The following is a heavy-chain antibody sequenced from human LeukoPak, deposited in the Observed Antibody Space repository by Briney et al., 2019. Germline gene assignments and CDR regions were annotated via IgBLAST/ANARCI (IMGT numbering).Heavy chain of an antibody. D-gene: IGHD4-17*01. Sequence: GGSLRRSCAASGFTFSSYAMSWVRQAPGKGLEWVSAISGSGGSTYYADSVKGRFTISKDNSKNTLYLQMNSLRAEDTAVYYCARETGLRTFDYWGQGTLVTVSS. J-gene: IGHJ4*02. CDR2: ISGSGGST. CDR3: ARETGLRTFDY. V-gene: IGHV3-23*01. CDR1: GFTFSSYA.